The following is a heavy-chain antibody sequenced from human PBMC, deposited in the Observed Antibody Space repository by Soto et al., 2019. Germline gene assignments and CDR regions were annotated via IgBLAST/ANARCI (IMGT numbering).Heavy chain of an antibody. CDR2: IRSKANSYAT. CDR1: GFTFSGSA. V-gene: IGHV3-73*01. CDR3: ARDRSGYYFSFYFDY. D-gene: IGHD3-22*01. Sequence: PGGSLGLSCAASGFTFSGSAMHWVRQASGKGLEWVGRIRSKANSYATAYAASVKGRFTISRDDSKNTAYLQMNSLRAEDTAVYYCARDRSGYYFSFYFDYWGQGTLVTVSS. J-gene: IGHJ4*02.